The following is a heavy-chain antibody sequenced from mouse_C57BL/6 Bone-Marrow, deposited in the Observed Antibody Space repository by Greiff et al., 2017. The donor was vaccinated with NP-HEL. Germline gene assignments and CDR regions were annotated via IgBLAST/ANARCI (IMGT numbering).Heavy chain of an antibody. CDR3: ARFGYYDYDFFDY. V-gene: IGHV1-22*01. CDR2: INPNNGGT. Sequence: VQLKQSGPELVKPGASVKMSCKASGYTFTDYNMHWVKQSHGKSLEWIGYINPNNGGTSYNQKFKGKATLTVNKSSSTAYMELRSLTSEDSAVYYCARFGYYDYDFFDYWGQGTTLTVSS. D-gene: IGHD2-4*01. J-gene: IGHJ2*01. CDR1: GYTFTDYN.